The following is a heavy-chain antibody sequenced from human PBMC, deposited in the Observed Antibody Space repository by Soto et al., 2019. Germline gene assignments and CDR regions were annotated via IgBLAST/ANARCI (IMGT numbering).Heavy chain of an antibody. D-gene: IGHD3-9*01. Sequence: QVQLVQSGAEVKKPGASVKVSCKASGYTFTSYGISWVRQAPGQGLEWMGWISAYNGNTNYAQKLQGRVTMTTDTSTSTAYMELRSLRSDDTAVYYCASAYYDMLTGYYDYGMDVWGHGTTVTVAS. J-gene: IGHJ6*02. CDR3: ASAYYDMLTGYYDYGMDV. V-gene: IGHV1-18*01. CDR2: ISAYNGNT. CDR1: GYTFTSYG.